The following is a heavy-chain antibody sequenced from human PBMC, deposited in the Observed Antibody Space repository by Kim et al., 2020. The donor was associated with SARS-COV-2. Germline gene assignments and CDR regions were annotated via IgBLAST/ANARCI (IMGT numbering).Heavy chain of an antibody. J-gene: IGHJ5*02. CDR2: SP. Sequence: SPYSADSVKGRFTISRDNSKTTLYLQMSSLRAEDTAVYYCAKNSYTAMFSWGQGTLVTVSS. D-gene: IGHD5-18*01. CDR3: AKNSYTAMFS. V-gene: IGHV3-23*01.